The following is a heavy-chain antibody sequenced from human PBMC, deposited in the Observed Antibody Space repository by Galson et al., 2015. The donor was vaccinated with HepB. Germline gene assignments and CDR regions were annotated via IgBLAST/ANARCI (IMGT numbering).Heavy chain of an antibody. CDR2: IDWDDDK. CDR3: ARIVGGGSSSPFYFDY. V-gene: IGHV2-70*11. J-gene: IGHJ4*02. Sequence: PALVTPTQTLMLTCSFSGFSLTTSGMCVSWIRQPPGKALEWLARIDWDDDKYYSTSLKTRLTISKDTSKNQVVLTMTNMDTVDTATYFCARIVGGGSSSPFYFDYWGQGTLVTVSS. CDR1: GFSLTTSGMC. D-gene: IGHD2-15*01.